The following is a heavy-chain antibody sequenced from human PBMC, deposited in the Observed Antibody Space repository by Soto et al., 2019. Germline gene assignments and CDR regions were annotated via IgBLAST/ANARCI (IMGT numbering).Heavy chain of an antibody. CDR3: ARGDGYIYGNTFDS. J-gene: IGHJ4*02. CDR1: GFTFNNYA. CDR2: ISYDGSSK. Sequence: GGSLSLSCASSGFTFNNYAMHWVRRAPGKGLEWVAFISYDGSSKYYADSVTGRFTISRDNSRNTLYLQMNSLRAEDTAVYYCARGDGYIYGNTFDSWGQGTLVTVSS. V-gene: IGHV3-30-3*01. D-gene: IGHD5-18*01.